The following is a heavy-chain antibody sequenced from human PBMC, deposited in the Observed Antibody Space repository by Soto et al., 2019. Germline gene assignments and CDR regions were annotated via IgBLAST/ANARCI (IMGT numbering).Heavy chain of an antibody. CDR2: IYHSGST. J-gene: IGHJ5*02. CDR3: ARVPGP. V-gene: IGHV4-30-2*01. Sequence: QLQLQESGSGLVKPSQTLSLTCAVSGGSITSGGYSWSWIRQPPGKGLEWIGYIYHSGSTYYNPSLKSRVTMSADRSKNQFSVKLSSVAAADSAVYYCARVPGPWGQGTLVTVSS. CDR1: GGSITSGGYS.